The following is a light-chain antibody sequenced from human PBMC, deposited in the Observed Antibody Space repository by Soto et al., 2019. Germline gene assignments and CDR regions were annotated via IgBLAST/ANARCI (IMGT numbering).Light chain of an antibody. CDR3: SSYTSSSTLG. CDR1: SSDVGGYNY. V-gene: IGLV2-14*01. J-gene: IGLJ2*01. CDR2: DVS. Sequence: QSVLTQPGSVSGSPGQSITISCTGTSSDVGGYNYVSWYQQHPGKAPKLMIYDVSNRPSGVSNRFSGSKSGNTASLTISGLQAEDEGDYYCSSYTSSSTLGFGGGTQLTVL.